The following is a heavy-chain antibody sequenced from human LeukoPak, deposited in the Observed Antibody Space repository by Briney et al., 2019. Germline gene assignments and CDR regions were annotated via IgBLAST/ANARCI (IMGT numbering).Heavy chain of an antibody. CDR1: GGSISSYY. CDR3: ARHGVGAAPQFDY. V-gene: IGHV4-59*08. Sequence: SETLSLTCTVSGGSISSYYWSWIRQPPGKGLEWIGYIYYSGSTNYNPSLKSRVTISVDTSKNQFSLKLSSVTAADTAVYYCARHGVGAAPQFDYWGQGTLVTVSS. CDR2: IYYSGST. D-gene: IGHD1-26*01. J-gene: IGHJ4*02.